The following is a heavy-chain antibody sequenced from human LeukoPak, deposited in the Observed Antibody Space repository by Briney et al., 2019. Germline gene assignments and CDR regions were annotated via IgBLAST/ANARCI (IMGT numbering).Heavy chain of an antibody. CDR3: ARDRYSYGRTGFDY. D-gene: IGHD5-18*01. CDR2: IYYSGST. Sequence: PSETLSLTCTVSGGSISSYYWSWIRQPPGKGLEWIGYIYYSGSTNYNPSLKSRVTISVDTSKNQFSLKLSSVTAADTAVYYCARDRYSYGRTGFDYWGQGTLVTVSS. CDR1: GGSISSYY. J-gene: IGHJ4*02. V-gene: IGHV4-59*01.